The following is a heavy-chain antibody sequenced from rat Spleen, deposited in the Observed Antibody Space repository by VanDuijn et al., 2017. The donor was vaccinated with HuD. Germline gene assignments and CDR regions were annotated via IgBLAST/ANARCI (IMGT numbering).Heavy chain of an antibody. J-gene: IGHJ3*01. CDR3: ARTGFAY. CDR2: ISTGGGNT. V-gene: IGHV5-25*01. CDR1: GFTFSNYY. Sequence: EVQLVESGGGLVQPGRSMKLSCAASGFTFSNYYMAWVRQAPTKGLEWVASISTGGGNTYYPDTVKGRFVISKDNAKNTGYLQMKNLRSEDTAMYYCARTGFAYWGQGTLVTVSS.